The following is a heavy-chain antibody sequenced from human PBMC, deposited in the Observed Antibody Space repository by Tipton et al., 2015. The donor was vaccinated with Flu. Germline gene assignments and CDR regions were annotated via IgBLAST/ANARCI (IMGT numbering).Heavy chain of an antibody. CDR2: INYSGNT. V-gene: IGHV4-59*01. Sequence: GLVKPSETLSLTCTVSNGSFFTYYWSWIRQPPGKGLEWIGYINYSGNTNYNASLKSRVTISLDTSKNQFSLRSSSVTTADTAVYYCARGLQTLRFGEFSPGGWFDPWGQGTLVTVSS. CDR1: NGSFFTYY. D-gene: IGHD3-16*01. J-gene: IGHJ5*02. CDR3: ARGLQTLRFGEFSPGGWFDP.